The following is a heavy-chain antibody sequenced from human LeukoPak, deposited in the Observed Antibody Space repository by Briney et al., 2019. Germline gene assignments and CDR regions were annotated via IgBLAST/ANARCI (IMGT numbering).Heavy chain of an antibody. J-gene: IGHJ4*02. D-gene: IGHD3-3*01. CDR3: ARHYYDFWSGYSPERY. Sequence: GGSLRLSCAASGFTFSSYAMHWVRQAPGKGLEWVANIKQDGSEKYYVDSVKGRFTISRDNAKNSLYLQMNSLRAEDTAVCYCARHYYDFWSGYSPERYWGQGTLVTVSS. V-gene: IGHV3-7*01. CDR1: GFTFSSYA. CDR2: IKQDGSEK.